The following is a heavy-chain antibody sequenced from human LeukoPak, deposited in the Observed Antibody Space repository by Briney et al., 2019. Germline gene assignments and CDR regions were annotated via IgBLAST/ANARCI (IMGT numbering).Heavy chain of an antibody. CDR3: ARRYGYYDSSGYSDVDY. Sequence: PSETLSLTGTVSGGSISSSSYYWGWIRQPPGKGLEWIGSIYYSGSTYYNPSLKSRVTISVDTSKNQFSLKLSSVTAADTAVYYCARRYGYYDSSGYSDVDYWGQGTLVTVSS. CDR2: IYYSGST. D-gene: IGHD3-22*01. J-gene: IGHJ4*02. V-gene: IGHV4-39*01. CDR1: GGSISSSSYY.